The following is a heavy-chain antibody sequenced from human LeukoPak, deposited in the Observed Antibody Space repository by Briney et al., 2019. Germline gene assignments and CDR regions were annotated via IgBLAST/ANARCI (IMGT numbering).Heavy chain of an antibody. D-gene: IGHD3-22*01. CDR2: IRYDGSNK. CDR1: GFTFSSYG. CDR3: ANGGTYSSGP. Sequence: GGSLRLSCAASGFTFSSYGMHWVRQAPGKGLEWVAFIRYDGSNKYYADSVKGRFTISRDNSKNTLYLQMNSLRAEDTAVYYCANGGTYSSGPWGQGTLVTVSS. V-gene: IGHV3-30*02. J-gene: IGHJ5*02.